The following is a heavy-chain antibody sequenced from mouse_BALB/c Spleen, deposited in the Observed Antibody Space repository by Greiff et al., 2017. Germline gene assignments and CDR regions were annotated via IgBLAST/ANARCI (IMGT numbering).Heavy chain of an antibody. CDR3: ARGDWYFDV. Sequence: VKLQESGAELVRPGTSVKVSCKASGYAFTNYLIEWVKQRPGQGLEWIGVINPGSGGTNYNEKFKGKATLTADKSSSTAYMQLSSLTSDDSAVYFCARGDWYFDVWGAGTTVTVSS. J-gene: IGHJ1*01. CDR1: GYAFTNYL. V-gene: IGHV1-54*01. CDR2: INPGSGGT.